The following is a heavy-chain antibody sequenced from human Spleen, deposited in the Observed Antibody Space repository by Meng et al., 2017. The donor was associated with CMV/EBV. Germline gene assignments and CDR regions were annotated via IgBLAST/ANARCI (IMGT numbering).Heavy chain of an antibody. Sequence: GGSLRLSCAASGFTFSSYEMNWVRQAPGKGLEWVSYISRSGSTIHYADSVKGRFTMSRDNAKNSLYLQMNSLRAEDTAVYYCAKGRFLEWYFFESWGQGTLVTVSS. CDR1: GFTFSSYE. CDR3: AKGRFLEWYFFES. V-gene: IGHV3-48*03. D-gene: IGHD3-3*01. CDR2: ISRSGSTI. J-gene: IGHJ4*02.